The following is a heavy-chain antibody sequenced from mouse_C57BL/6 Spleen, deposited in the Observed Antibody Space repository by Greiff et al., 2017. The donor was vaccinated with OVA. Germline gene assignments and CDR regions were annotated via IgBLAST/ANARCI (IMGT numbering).Heavy chain of an antibody. Sequence: EVQLVESGGGLVKPGGSLKLSCAASGFTFSSYAMSWVRQTPEKRLEWVATISDGGSYTYYPDNVKGRFTISRDNAKNNLYLQMSHLKSEDTAMYYCARDMGGTDWFAYWGQGTLVTVSA. J-gene: IGHJ3*01. CDR2: ISDGGSYT. CDR1: GFTFSSYA. CDR3: ARDMGGTDWFAY. D-gene: IGHD4-1*01. V-gene: IGHV5-4*01.